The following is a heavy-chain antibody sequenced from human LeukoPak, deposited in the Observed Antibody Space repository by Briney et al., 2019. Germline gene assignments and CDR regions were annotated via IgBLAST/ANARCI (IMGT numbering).Heavy chain of an antibody. J-gene: IGHJ6*02. CDR1: GYTFTSYY. CDR3: ARIVYYFYAMDI. V-gene: IGHV1-46*01. D-gene: IGHD2-21*01. CDR2: INLSGGST. Sequence: ASVKVSCKASGYTFTSYYMHWVRQAPGQGLEWMGIINLSGGSTTYPQKFQGRVTMTRDTSTSTVYMELSRLRSDDTALYYCARIVYYFYAMDIWGQGTTVTVSS.